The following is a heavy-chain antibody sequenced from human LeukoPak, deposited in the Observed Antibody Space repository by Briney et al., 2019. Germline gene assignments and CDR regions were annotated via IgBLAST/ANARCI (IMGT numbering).Heavy chain of an antibody. CDR2: INSDGSST. D-gene: IGHD5-12*01. CDR1: GFIFSSYW. J-gene: IGHJ6*03. V-gene: IGHV3-74*01. CDR3: ARAASGYDDDSLYSYSYYMDV. Sequence: GGSLRLSCAASGFIFSSYWMHWVRHAPGKGLAWVSRINSDGSSTSYADSVKGRFTISRDNAKNTLYLQMNSLRAEDTAVYYCARAASGYDDDSLYSYSYYMDVWAKGPRSPSP.